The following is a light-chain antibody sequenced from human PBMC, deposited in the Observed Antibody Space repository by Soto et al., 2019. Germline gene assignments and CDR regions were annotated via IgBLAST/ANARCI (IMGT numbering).Light chain of an antibody. CDR2: AAS. V-gene: IGKV3-15*01. J-gene: IGKJ1*01. CDR3: QQYNNRPPWT. CDR1: QSVSSN. Sequence: EIVMTQSPATLSVSLGERATLSCRASQSVSSNLAWYQLKPGQAPRLLIFAASTRATGIPARFSGSGSGTEFSLTITSLQSEDFALYYCQQYNNRPPWTFGQGTKVDIK.